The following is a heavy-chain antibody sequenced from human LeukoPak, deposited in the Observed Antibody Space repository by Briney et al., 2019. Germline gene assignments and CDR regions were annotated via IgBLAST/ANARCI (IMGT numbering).Heavy chain of an antibody. CDR1: GFTFSSYE. Sequence: GGSLRLSCAASGFTFSSYEMNWVRQAPEKGLEWVSYISSSGNNIQYADSVMGRFTIPRDNDKNSLYLQMNSLRSDDTAVYYCASTGSAFDYWGQGTLITVSP. CDR3: ASTGSAFDY. CDR2: ISSSGNNI. V-gene: IGHV3-48*03. D-gene: IGHD1-1*01. J-gene: IGHJ4*02.